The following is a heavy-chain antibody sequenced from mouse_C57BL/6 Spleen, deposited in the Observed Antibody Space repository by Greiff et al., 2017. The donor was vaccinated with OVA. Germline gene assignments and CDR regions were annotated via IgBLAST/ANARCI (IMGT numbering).Heavy chain of an antibody. D-gene: IGHD1-1*02. J-gene: IGHJ3*01. CDR1: GYSITSGYY. V-gene: IGHV3-6*01. CDR3: AGGAEGGAY. Sequence: ESGPGLVKPSQSLSLTCSVTGYSITSGYYWNWIRQFPGNKLEWMGYISYNGSNNSNPSLKNRSSITRDTSKYQFFMKLNSVTTEDTAPDYCAGGAEGGAYWGQGTLVTVSA. CDR2: ISYNGSN.